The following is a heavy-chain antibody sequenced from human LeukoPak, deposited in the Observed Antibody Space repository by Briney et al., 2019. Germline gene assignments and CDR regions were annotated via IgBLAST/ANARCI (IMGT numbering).Heavy chain of an antibody. D-gene: IGHD6-19*01. Sequence: GGSLRLSCAASGFTFSSYGMHWVRQAPGKGLEWVAVISYDGSNKYYADSVKGRFTISRDNSKNTLYLQMNSLRAEDTAVYYCAHGAVAGSEEGVNWFDPWGQGTLVTVSS. CDR3: AHGAVAGSEEGVNWFDP. CDR1: GFTFSSYG. J-gene: IGHJ5*02. CDR2: ISYDGSNK. V-gene: IGHV3-30*03.